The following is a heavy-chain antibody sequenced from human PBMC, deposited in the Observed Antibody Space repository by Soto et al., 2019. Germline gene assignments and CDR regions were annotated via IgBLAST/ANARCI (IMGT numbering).Heavy chain of an antibody. CDR2: IYYSGST. CDR1: GGSISSGGYY. V-gene: IGHV4-31*03. J-gene: IGHJ6*02. D-gene: IGHD6-13*01. CDR3: ARGAAGRYYYYGMDV. Sequence: SETLSLTCTVSGGSISSGGYYWSWIRQHPGKGLEWIGYIYYSGSTYYNPSLKSRVTISVGTSKNQFSLKLSSVTAADTAVYYCARGAAGRYYYYGMDVWGQGTTVTVSS.